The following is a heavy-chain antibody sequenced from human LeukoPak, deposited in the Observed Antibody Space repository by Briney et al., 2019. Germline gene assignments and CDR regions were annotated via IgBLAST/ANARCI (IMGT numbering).Heavy chain of an antibody. D-gene: IGHD3-22*01. Sequence: GGSLRLSWAAYGFTVSSNYMSWVRQAPGKGLEWVSVIYSCGSTYYADSVKGRFTISRHNSKNTLYLQMNSRRAEDTAVYYCARAGYSSGYYSFDYWGQGTLGTVSP. V-gene: IGHV3-53*04. CDR2: IYSCGST. CDR3: ARAGYSSGYYSFDY. J-gene: IGHJ4*02. CDR1: GFTVSSNY.